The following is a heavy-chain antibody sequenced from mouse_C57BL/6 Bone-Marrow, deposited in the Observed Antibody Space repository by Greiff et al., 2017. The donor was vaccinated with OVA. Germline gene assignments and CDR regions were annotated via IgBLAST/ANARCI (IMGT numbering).Heavy chain of an antibody. J-gene: IGHJ4*01. CDR1: GFTFSSYA. D-gene: IGHD4-1*01. CDR3: ARDTLTGTRAMDY. Sequence: EVNVVESGGGLVKPGGSLKLSCAASGFTFSSYAMSWVRQTPEKRLEWVATISDGGSYTYYPDNVKGRFTISRDNAKNNLYLQMSHLKSEDTAMYYCARDTLTGTRAMDYWGQGTSVTVSS. CDR2: ISDGGSYT. V-gene: IGHV5-4*01.